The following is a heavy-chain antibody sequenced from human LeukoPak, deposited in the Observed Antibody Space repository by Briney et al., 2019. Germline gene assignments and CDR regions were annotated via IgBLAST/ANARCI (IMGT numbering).Heavy chain of an antibody. CDR1: GYTFTSYA. CDR2: INPNSGGT. V-gene: IGHV1-2*02. Sequence: ASVKVSCKASGYTFTSYAMNWVRQAPGQGLEWMGWINPNSGGTNYAQKFQGRVTMTRDTSISTAYMELSRLRSDDTAVYYCASAYSSGWYFDYWGQGTLVTVSS. J-gene: IGHJ4*02. CDR3: ASAYSSGWYFDY. D-gene: IGHD6-19*01.